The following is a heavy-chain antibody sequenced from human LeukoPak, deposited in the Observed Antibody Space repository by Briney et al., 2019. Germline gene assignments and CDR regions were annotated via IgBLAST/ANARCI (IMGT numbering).Heavy chain of an antibody. J-gene: IGHJ4*02. D-gene: IGHD2-15*01. CDR1: GYTFTSYG. CDR2: ISIYNGNR. Sequence: ASVKVSCKASGYTFTSYGISWVRQAPGQGLEWMGGISIYNGNRNYPQKFQGRVTLTTDTSTSTAYMELRSLTSDDTAVYYCARDWSGYCSGGSCPYYFDFWGQGTLVTVSS. V-gene: IGHV1-18*04. CDR3: ARDWSGYCSGGSCPYYFDF.